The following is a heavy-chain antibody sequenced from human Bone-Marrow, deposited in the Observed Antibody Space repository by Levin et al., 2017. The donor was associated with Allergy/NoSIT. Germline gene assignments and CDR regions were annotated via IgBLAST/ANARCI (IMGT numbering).Heavy chain of an antibody. D-gene: IGHD2-15*01. CDR3: PITRTSSPCFDH. CDR2: IGTHSVTT. Sequence: GGSLRLSCVASGFTFSSHVISWVRQAPGKGPEWVSAIGTHSVTTYYADSVKGRFTISRDDSKNTLNLQMSNLRDEDAASYYCPITRTSSPCFDHWRQGTPVTVYS. V-gene: IGHV3-23*01. CDR1: GFTFSSHV. J-gene: IGHJ4*02.